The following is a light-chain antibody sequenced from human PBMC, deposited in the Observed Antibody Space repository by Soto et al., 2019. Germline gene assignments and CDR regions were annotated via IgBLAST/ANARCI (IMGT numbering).Light chain of an antibody. CDR2: GAS. J-gene: IGKJ2*01. CDR1: QSVTSSY. CDR3: QQYGRSPYT. V-gene: IGKV3-20*01. Sequence: EVVLTQSPGTLSLSPGERATLSCRASQSVTSSYLAWYQRKPGQAPRLLIYGASSRATGIPGRFSGSGSGTDFTLTISRLEPEDFAVYYCQQYGRSPYTFGQGAKLEIK.